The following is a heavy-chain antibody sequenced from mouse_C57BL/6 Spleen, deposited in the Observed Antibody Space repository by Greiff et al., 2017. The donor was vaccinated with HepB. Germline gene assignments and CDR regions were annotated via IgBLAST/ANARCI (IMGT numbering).Heavy chain of an antibody. J-gene: IGHJ1*03. V-gene: IGHV5-12*01. D-gene: IGHD1-1*01. CDR2: ISNGGGST. CDR3: ARHGGYVSSYYFDV. Sequence: EVMLVESGGGLVQPGGSLKLSCAASGFTFSDYYMYWVRQTPEKRLEWVAYISNGGGSTYYPDTVKGRFTISRDNAKNTLYLQMSRLKSEDTAMYYCARHGGYVSSYYFDVWGTGTTVTVSS. CDR1: GFTFSDYY.